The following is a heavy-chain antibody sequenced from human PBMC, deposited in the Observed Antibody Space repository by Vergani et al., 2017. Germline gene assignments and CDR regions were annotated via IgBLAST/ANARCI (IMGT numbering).Heavy chain of an antibody. CDR2: INPNSGGT. V-gene: IGHV1-2*02. Sequence: VQLVQSGAEVKKPGESLKISCKGSGYSFTSYWIGWVRQMPGKGLEWMGWINPNSGGTNYAQKFQGRVTMTRDTPISTAYMELSRLRSDDTAVYYCTRGGRSIAARPAYACDIGGQGTMVTVSA. CDR1: GYSFTSYW. D-gene: IGHD6-6*01. CDR3: TRGGRSIAARPAYACDI. J-gene: IGHJ3*02.